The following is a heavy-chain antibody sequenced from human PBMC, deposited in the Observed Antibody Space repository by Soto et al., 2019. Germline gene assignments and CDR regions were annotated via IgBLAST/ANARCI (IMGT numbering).Heavy chain of an antibody. CDR3: ARVSFEPSGFADY. J-gene: IGHJ4*02. V-gene: IGHV1-18*04. D-gene: IGHD5-12*01. CDR2: ISAYNGNT. CDR1: GYTFTSYG. Sequence: ASVKVSCKASGYTFTSYGISWVRQAPGQGLEWMGWISAYNGNTNYAQKLQGRVTMTTDTSARTAYMDLSSLSSKDTAVYFCARVSFEPSGFADYWGQGTLVTVSS.